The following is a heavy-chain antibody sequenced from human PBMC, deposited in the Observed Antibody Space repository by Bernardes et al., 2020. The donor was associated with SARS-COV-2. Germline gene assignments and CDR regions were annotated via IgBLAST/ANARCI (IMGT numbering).Heavy chain of an antibody. V-gene: IGHV3-74*01. J-gene: IGHJ4*02. CDR3: TRGGVGTAMASFDY. Sequence: GGSLRLSCAASGFTFSSYCMHWVRQAPGKGLVWVSRINSDGSSTSYADSVKGRFTISRDNAKNTLYLQMNSLGAEDTAVYYCTRGGVGTAMASFDYWGQGTPVTVSS. D-gene: IGHD5-18*01. CDR2: INSDGSST. CDR1: GFTFSSYC.